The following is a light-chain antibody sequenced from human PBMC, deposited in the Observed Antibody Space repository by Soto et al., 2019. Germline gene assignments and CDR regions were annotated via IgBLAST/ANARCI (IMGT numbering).Light chain of an antibody. CDR3: SSYTTSNTRQIV. V-gene: IGLV2-14*03. CDR1: SSDVGGYNY. J-gene: IGLJ1*01. CDR2: DVS. Sequence: ALTQPASVSGSPGQSITISCTGTSSDVGGYNYVSWYQHHPGKAPKLMIYDVSNRPSGVSNRFSGSKSGNTASLTISGLQPEDEADYYCSSYTTSNTRQIVLGTGTKVTVL.